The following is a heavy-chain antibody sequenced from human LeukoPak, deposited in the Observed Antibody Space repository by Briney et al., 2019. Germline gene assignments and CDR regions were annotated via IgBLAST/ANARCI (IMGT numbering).Heavy chain of an antibody. J-gene: IGHJ4*02. CDR2: IKSKTDGGTT. V-gene: IGHV3-15*01. D-gene: IGHD2-2*02. CDR3: TTDSWTAGDCSSTSCYTDF. Sequence: GGSLRLSCAASGFTFSNAWMSWVRQAPGKGLEWVGRIKSKTDGGTTDYAAPVKGGFTISRDDSKNTLYLQMNSLKTEDTAVYYCTTDSWTAGDCSSTSCYTDFWGQGTLVTVSS. CDR1: GFTFSNAW.